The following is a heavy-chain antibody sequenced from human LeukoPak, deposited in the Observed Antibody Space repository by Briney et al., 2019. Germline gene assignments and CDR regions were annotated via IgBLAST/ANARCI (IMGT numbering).Heavy chain of an antibody. CDR2: ISGSGGST. Sequence: QPGGSLRLSCAASGFTFSSYAMSWVRQAPGKGLEWVSAISGSGGSTYYADSVEGRFTISRDNSKNTLYLQMNSLRAEDTAVYYCAKDRWRDSSSWSFDYWGQGTLVTVSS. J-gene: IGHJ4*02. CDR3: AKDRWRDSSSWSFDY. CDR1: GFTFSSYA. D-gene: IGHD6-13*01. V-gene: IGHV3-23*01.